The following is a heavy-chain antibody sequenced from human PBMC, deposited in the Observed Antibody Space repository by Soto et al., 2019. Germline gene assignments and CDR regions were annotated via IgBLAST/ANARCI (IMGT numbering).Heavy chain of an antibody. V-gene: IGHV1-2*04. CDR2: INPNNGGT. D-gene: IGHD3-10*01. Sequence: QVQLVQSGAEVKKPGASVKVSCKASGYTFTGYYIHWVRQAPGQGLEWMGWINPNNGGTNYAQNCQGWVTMTRDTSISTAYMEVTRLKSDDTAVYYCAREHYGSGKVFDYWGPGTLVTVSS. CDR3: AREHYGSGKVFDY. J-gene: IGHJ4*02. CDR1: GYTFTGYY.